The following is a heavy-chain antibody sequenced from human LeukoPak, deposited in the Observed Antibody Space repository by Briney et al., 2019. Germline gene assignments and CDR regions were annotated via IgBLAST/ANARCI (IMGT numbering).Heavy chain of an antibody. CDR2: IRYDGSNK. CDR3: ARDHSYGYFDY. V-gene: IGHV3-30*02. Sequence: PGGSLRLSCAASGFTFSSYGMHWVRQAPGKGLEWVAFIRYDGSNKYYADSVKGRFTISRDNSKNTLYLQMNSLRAEDTAVYYCARDHSYGYFDYWGQGTLVTVSS. CDR1: GFTFSSYG. J-gene: IGHJ4*02. D-gene: IGHD5-18*01.